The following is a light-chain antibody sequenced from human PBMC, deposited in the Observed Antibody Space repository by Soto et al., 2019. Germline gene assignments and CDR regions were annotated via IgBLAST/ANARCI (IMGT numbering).Light chain of an antibody. CDR2: ATS. J-gene: IGKJ1*01. Sequence: DIVLTQSPGTLSLSPGQRATLSCTASQSVSRSYLAWYQQKPGQAPRLLIYATSTRATGIPDRFSASGSGTDFTLTISRLEPEDFAVYYCQQYDSSSGTFGQGTKVDIK. V-gene: IGKV3-20*01. CDR3: QQYDSSSGT. CDR1: QSVSRSY.